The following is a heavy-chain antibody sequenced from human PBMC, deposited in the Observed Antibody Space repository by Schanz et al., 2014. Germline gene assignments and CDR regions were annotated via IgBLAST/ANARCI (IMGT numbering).Heavy chain of an antibody. CDR2: ISATSAKI. D-gene: IGHD5-12*01. CDR3: AKDMARGGYNWVFDS. V-gene: IGHV3-48*01. Sequence: EVQLVESGGGLVKPGGSLRLSCAASGFTFSRNAMNWVRQAPGKGLEWVSYISATSAKIDYADSVQGRFTISRDNAKNTLYLQMNSLRAEDTAIYYCAKDMARGGYNWVFDSWGQGTLVTVSS. CDR1: GFTFSRNA. J-gene: IGHJ4*02.